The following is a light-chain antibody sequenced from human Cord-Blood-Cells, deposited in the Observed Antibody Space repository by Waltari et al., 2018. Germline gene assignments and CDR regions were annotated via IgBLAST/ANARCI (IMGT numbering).Light chain of an antibody. CDR2: EGS. J-gene: IGLJ2*01. CDR3: CSYAGSSTYVV. CDR1: SSDVGSYNL. Sequence: QSALTQPASVPGSPGQSITISCTGTSSDVGSYNLVSWYQQHPGKAPKLMIYEGSKRPSGVSIRFSGSKSGNTASLTISGLQAEDEADYYCCSYAGSSTYVVFGGGTKLTVL. V-gene: IGLV2-23*01.